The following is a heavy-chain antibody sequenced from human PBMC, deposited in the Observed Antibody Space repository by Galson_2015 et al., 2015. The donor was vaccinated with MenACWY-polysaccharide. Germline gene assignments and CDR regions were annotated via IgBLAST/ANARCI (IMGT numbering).Heavy chain of an antibody. Sequence: GLEWVSVIYSGGSTYYADSVKGRFTISRDNSKNTLYLQMNSLRAEDTAVYYCAGLAAGSPFGWFDPWGQGILVTVSS. CDR3: AGLAAGSPFGWFDP. D-gene: IGHD6-19*01. V-gene: IGHV3-53*01. CDR2: IYSGGST. J-gene: IGHJ5*02.